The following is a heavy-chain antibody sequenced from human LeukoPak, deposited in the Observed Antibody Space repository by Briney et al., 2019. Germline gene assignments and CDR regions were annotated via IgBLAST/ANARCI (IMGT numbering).Heavy chain of an antibody. J-gene: IGHJ4*02. CDR3: AKVLEDIVVVPAAAD. V-gene: IGHV3-23*01. CDR1: GFTFSSYW. D-gene: IGHD2-2*01. Sequence: GGSLRLSCAASGFTFSSYWMSWVRQAPGKGLEWVSAISGSGGSTYYADSVKGRFTISRDNSKNTLYLQMNSLRAEDTAVYYCAKVLEDIVVVPAAADWGQGTLVTVSS. CDR2: ISGSGGST.